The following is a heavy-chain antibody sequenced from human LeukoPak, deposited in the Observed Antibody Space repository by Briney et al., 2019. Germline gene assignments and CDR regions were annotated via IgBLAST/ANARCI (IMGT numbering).Heavy chain of an antibody. J-gene: IGHJ6*02. CDR1: GGSISSYY. V-gene: IGHV4-59*12. CDR3: ARDWDYGDRVHYYYYGMDV. Sequence: SETLSLTCTVSGGSISSYYWSWIRQPPGKGLEWIGYIYYSGSTNYNPSLKSRVTISVDTSKNQFSLKLSSVTAADTAVYYCARDWDYGDRVHYYYYGMDVWGQGTTVTVSS. CDR2: IYYSGST. D-gene: IGHD4-17*01.